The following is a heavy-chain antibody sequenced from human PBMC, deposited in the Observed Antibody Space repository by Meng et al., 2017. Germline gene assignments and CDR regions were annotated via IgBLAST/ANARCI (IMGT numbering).Heavy chain of an antibody. D-gene: IGHD2-2*02. Sequence: QVQRRQWGARLLKPSETLSLTRAVYGGSFSGYYWSWIRQPPGKGLEWIGEINHSGSTNYNPSLKSRVTISVDTSKNQFSLKLSSVTAADTAVYYCARGVQCSTSCYIDYWGQGTLVTVSS. CDR2: INHSGST. CDR1: GGSFSGYY. V-gene: IGHV4-34*01. J-gene: IGHJ4*02. CDR3: ARGVQCSTSCYIDY.